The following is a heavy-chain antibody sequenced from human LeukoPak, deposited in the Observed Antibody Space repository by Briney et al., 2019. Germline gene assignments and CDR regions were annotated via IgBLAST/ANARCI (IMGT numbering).Heavy chain of an antibody. D-gene: IGHD6-6*01. Sequence: GGSLRLSCAASGFTVSSDYITWVRQAPGKGLEWVSVVYSGGETYYAESVKGRFTDSRDNSKNTVYLQMNSLRAEATAVYFCARGGIAARPSDSWGQGTLVTVSS. CDR1: GFTVSSDY. CDR3: ARGGIAARPSDS. J-gene: IGHJ4*02. CDR2: VYSGGET. V-gene: IGHV3-66*01.